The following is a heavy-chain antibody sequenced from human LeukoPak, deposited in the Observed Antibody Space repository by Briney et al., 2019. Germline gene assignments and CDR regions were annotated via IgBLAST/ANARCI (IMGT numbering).Heavy chain of an antibody. CDR3: ANTVPQTYYYDSSGSRDAFDI. CDR2: IIPILGIA. V-gene: IGHV1-69*04. CDR1: GGTFSSYA. Sequence: GASVKVSCKASGGTFSSYAISWVRQAPGQGLEWMGRIIPILGIANYAQKFQGGVTITADKSTSTAYMELSSLRSEDTAVHYCANTVPQTYYYDSSGSRDAFDIWGQGTMVTVSS. J-gene: IGHJ3*02. D-gene: IGHD3-22*01.